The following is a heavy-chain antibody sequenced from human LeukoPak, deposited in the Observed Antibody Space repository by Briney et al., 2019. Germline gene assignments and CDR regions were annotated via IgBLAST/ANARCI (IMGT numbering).Heavy chain of an antibody. D-gene: IGHD3-10*01. J-gene: IGHJ4*02. Sequence: PGGSLRLSCTVSGFTVTSNSMSWVRQAPGKGLEWVSFIYSGSTHYSDSVKGRFTISRDNAKNSLYLQMNTLRAEDTAVYYCARDQPYYSDSGSFVPFHYWGQGTLVTVSS. V-gene: IGHV3-53*01. CDR3: ARDQPYYSDSGSFVPFHY. CDR1: GFTVTSNS. CDR2: IYSGST.